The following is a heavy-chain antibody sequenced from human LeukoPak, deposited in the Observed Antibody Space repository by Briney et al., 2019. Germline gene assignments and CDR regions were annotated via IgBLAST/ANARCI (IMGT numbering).Heavy chain of an antibody. D-gene: IGHD2-2*01. CDR2: IYYSGST. V-gene: IGHV4-30-4*01. CDR3: ARAPANSYCSSTSCWFGEPRPYFDY. J-gene: IGHJ4*02. CDR1: GGSISSGDYY. Sequence: SETLSLTCTVSGGSISSGDYYWSWIRQPPGKGLEWIGYIYYSGSTYYNPSLKSRVTISVDTSKNQFSLKLSSVTAADTAVYYCARAPANSYCSSTSCWFGEPRPYFDYWGQGTLVTASS.